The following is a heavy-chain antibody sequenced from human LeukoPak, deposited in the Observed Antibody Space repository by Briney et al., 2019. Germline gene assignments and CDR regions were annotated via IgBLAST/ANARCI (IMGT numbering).Heavy chain of an antibody. V-gene: IGHV3-30*18. D-gene: IGHD6-19*01. J-gene: IGHJ4*02. CDR1: GFPFTSFG. CDR2: ISFDGSDK. CDR3: AKDTQLAQWLVDY. Sequence: GWSLRLSCAASGFPFTSFGMHWVRQAPGKGLDWVAVISFDGSDKYYADSVKGRFTISRDNSKNTVYLQMNSLRAEDTAVYYCAKDTQLAQWLVDYWGQGTVVTVTS.